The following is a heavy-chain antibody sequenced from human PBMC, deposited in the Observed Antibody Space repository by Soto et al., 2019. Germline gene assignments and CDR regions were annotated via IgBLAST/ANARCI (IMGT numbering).Heavy chain of an antibody. J-gene: IGHJ5*02. CDR3: ARYRPLDP. V-gene: IGHV3-7*03. Sequence: GGSLRLSCADSGFILRNYWMSWVRQAPGMGLQWVASIKEDGSEKYYVDPVKGRFTISRENAKNSLYLQMNSLRAEDTAVYYCARYRPLDPWGQGILVTVS. CDR2: IKEDGSEK. D-gene: IGHD3-16*02. CDR1: GFILRNYW.